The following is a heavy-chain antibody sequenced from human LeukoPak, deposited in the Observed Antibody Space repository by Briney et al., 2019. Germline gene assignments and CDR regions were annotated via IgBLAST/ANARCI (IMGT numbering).Heavy chain of an antibody. V-gene: IGHV5-51*01. CDR2: IYPGDSET. CDR3: ARHWGHYGDYGGFDS. CDR1: GYSFINYW. D-gene: IGHD4-17*01. J-gene: IGHJ4*02. Sequence: GGSLRLSCKSSGYSFINYWVGWVRQMPGKGLEWMGIIYPGDSETRYSPSFQGQVTISVDKSISTAYLQWSSLKASDTAMYYCARHWGHYGDYGGFDSWGQGTLVTVSS.